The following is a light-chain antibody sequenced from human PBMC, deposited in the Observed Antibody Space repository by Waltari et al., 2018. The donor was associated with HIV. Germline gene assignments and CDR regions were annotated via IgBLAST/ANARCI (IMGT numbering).Light chain of an antibody. Sequence: QAVVTQEPSFSVSPGGPVILTCGLSFGSVATSHYPCWYQETPGQAPRTLIYSTNSRSSGVPDRFSGSILGNQAALTITGAQADDESDYYCVLYMGSGIWVFGGGTKMTVL. CDR3: VLYMGSGIWV. CDR2: STN. CDR1: FGSVATSHY. V-gene: IGLV8-61*01. J-gene: IGLJ3*02.